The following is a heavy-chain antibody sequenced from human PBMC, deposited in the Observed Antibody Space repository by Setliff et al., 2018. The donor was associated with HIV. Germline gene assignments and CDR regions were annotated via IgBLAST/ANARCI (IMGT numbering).Heavy chain of an antibody. J-gene: IGHJ4*02. Sequence: PSETLSLTCTVSGGSISSHYWSWIRQPPGKGLEWIGLIYYNGGTNYNSSFESRVTISVDRSKNQFYLELRSVSAADTAVYFCATTVDIVTTDDFWGQGSLVTVSS. V-gene: IGHV4-59*08. CDR1: GGSISSHY. D-gene: IGHD5-12*01. CDR3: ATTVDIVTTDDF. CDR2: IYYNGGT.